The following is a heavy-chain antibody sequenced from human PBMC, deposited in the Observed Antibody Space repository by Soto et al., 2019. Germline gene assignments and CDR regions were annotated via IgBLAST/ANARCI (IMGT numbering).Heavy chain of an antibody. Sequence: SETLSLTCAVYGGSLSGYYWSWIRQPPGKGLEWIGEINHSGSTNYNPSLKSRVTISVDTSKNQFSLKLSSVTAADTAVYYCARAPRSSSSYYYYYGMDVWGQGTTVTVSS. CDR1: GGSLSGYY. D-gene: IGHD6-6*01. V-gene: IGHV4-34*01. J-gene: IGHJ6*02. CDR2: INHSGST. CDR3: ARAPRSSSSYYYYYGMDV.